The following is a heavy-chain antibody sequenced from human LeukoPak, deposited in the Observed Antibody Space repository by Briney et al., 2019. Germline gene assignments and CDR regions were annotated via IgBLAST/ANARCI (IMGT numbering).Heavy chain of an antibody. Sequence: GGSLRLSCAASGFTFDDYAMHWVRQAPGKGLEWVSCISSGGSTTHYADSVRDRFTISRDNAKNTVYLQMNSLRPEDTAIYYCAREGRFIRLYFGYWGQGALVTVSS. CDR3: AREGRFIRLYFGY. V-gene: IGHV3-48*03. J-gene: IGHJ4*02. CDR2: ISSGGSTT. CDR1: GFTFDDYA. D-gene: IGHD3-16*01.